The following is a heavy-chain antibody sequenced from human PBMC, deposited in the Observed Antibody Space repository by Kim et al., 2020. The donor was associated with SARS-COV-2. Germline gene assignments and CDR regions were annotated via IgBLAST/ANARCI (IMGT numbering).Heavy chain of an antibody. V-gene: IGHV1-2*06. CDR2: INPNSGGT. D-gene: IGHD5-12*01. Sequence: ASVKVSCKASGYTFTGYYMHWVRQAPGQGLEWMGRINPNSGGTNYAQKFQGRVIMTRDTSISTAYMELSRLVSDDSAVYYCARAHEDSDYDYDFGYWGQGALVTVSS. CDR3: ARAHEDSDYDYDFGY. J-gene: IGHJ4*02. CDR1: GYTFTGYY.